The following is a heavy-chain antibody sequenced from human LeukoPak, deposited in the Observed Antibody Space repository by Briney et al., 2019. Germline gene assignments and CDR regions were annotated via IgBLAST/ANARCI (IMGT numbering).Heavy chain of an antibody. CDR2: INHSGST. CDR1: GGSFSGYY. CDR3: ASSFAIRGAYRRFDY. V-gene: IGHV4-34*01. D-gene: IGHD3-10*01. Sequence: PSETLSLTCAVYGGSFSGYYWSWIRQPPGKGLEWIGEINHSGSTNYNPSLKSRVTISVDTSKNQFSLKLSSVTAADTAVYYCASSFAIRGAYRRFDYWGQGTLVTVSS. J-gene: IGHJ4*02.